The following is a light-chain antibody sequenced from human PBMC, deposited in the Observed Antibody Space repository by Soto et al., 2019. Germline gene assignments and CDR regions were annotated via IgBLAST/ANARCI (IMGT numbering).Light chain of an antibody. V-gene: IGKV1-27*01. CDR2: AAS. CDR3: QSYNSALTWT. J-gene: IGKJ1*01. CDR1: QGISEY. Sequence: DIQMTQSPSSLSASVGDRVTITCRASQGISEYLAWYQQRPGKGPNLLIFAASTLQSGVPSRFSGSGSGTDFTLTISSLQPEDVATYYCQSYNSALTWTFGQGTKVEVK.